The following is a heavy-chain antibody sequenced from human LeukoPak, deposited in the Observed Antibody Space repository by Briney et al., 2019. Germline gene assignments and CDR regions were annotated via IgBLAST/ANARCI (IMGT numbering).Heavy chain of an antibody. J-gene: IGHJ5*02. D-gene: IGHD1-26*01. CDR3: VKVGVTSIWVYFRFEP. V-gene: IGHV3-64D*08. CDR1: GFTFSTNS. CDR2: ITSNGSST. Sequence: GGSLRLSCSASGFTFSTNSMHWVRQAPGKGLECVSAITSNGSSTYYADSVKGRFTISRDNSKNTLYLQMSSLTAEDTAVYYRVKVGVTSIWVYFRFEPWGQGTLVSVSS.